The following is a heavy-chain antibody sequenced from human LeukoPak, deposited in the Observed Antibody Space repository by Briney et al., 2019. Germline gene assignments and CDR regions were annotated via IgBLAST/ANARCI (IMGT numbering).Heavy chain of an antibody. V-gene: IGHV4-4*02. CDR3: ARVPLDYVWGSYRSPFED. CDR2: IYHGGST. J-gene: IGHJ4*02. D-gene: IGHD3-16*02. Sequence: PGGSLRLSCAASGFTFSIYAMTWVRQPPGKGLEWIGEIYHGGSTNFNPSLKSRVTISVDKSKNRFSLKLSSVTAADTAVYYCARVPLDYVWGSYRSPFEDWGQGTLVTVSS. CDR1: GFTFSIYAM.